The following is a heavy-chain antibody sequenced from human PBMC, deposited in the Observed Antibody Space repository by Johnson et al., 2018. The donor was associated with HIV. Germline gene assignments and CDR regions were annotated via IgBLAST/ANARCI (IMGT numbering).Heavy chain of an antibody. CDR2: ISKDGANN. CDR1: GFIATSNY. V-gene: IGHV3-30*04. CDR3: ARVLIVGAPWAFDI. J-gene: IGHJ3*02. Sequence: QMLLVESGGGLVQPGGSLRLSCAASGFIATSNYMTWVRQAPGKGLEWVAVISKDGANNYHADSVKGRFTISRDNSKNTLYLQMNSLRGEDTAVYYCARVLIVGAPWAFDIWGQGTMVTVSS. D-gene: IGHD1-26*01.